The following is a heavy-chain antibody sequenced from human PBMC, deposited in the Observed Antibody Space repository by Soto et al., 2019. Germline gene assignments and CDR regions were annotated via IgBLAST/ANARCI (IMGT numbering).Heavy chain of an antibody. J-gene: IGHJ4*02. Sequence: TSETLSLTCDVYNGSFRGYFWGWIRQSPEKGLEWIGEIGHTGATNYNASLKSRVIISLDLSKNQFSLRLSSVTAADTAVYFCARETYHYDSDAYKKTLVFDSWGQGTLVTVS. V-gene: IGHV4-34*01. CDR2: IGHTGAT. CDR1: NGSFRGYF. CDR3: ARETYHYDSDAYKKTLVFDS. D-gene: IGHD3-22*01.